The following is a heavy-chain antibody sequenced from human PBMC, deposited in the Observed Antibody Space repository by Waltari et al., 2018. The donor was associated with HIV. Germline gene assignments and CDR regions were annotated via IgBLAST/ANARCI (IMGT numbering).Heavy chain of an antibody. V-gene: IGHV1-2*02. J-gene: IGHJ3*02. CDR3: ARQMTFYDAFDI. CDR2: VYPNTGDT. Sequence: QVQLLQSGAEVKKPGASVKVSCKASGYTFTASYIHWVRQAPGQGLEWMGWVYPNTGDTNYAQKFQGRVTMTRDASIRTVSMELRRLRFDDTTVYYCARQMTFYDAFDIWGQGTVVTVS. CDR1: GYTFTASY.